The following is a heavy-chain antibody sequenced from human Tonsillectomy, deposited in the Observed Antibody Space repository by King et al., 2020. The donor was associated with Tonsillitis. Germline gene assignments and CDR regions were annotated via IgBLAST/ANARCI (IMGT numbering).Heavy chain of an antibody. CDR1: GGSISSSY. CDR2: IFHSGRT. V-gene: IGHV4-59*01. Sequence: VQLQESGPGLVKPSETLSLTCTVSGGSISSSYWSWIRHPPGKGLEWIGYIFHSGRTNYNPSLKSRVTISVDTSKNQFSLKLGSVTAADTAVYYCARGGGLLDVWGKGTMVTVSS. J-gene: IGHJ6*04. D-gene: IGHD3-16*01. CDR3: ARGGGLLDV.